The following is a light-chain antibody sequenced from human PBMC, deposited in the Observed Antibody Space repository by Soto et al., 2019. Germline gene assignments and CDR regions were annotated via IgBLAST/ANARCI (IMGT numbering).Light chain of an antibody. CDR1: QSVSSY. Sequence: EIVLTQSPATLSLSPGGRATLSCRASQSVSSYLAWYQQKPGQAPRLLIYDASNRATGIPARFSGSGSGTDFTLTISSLEPEDFAVYYCQQRSNWPQITFGGGTKVEIK. CDR2: DAS. J-gene: IGKJ4*01. CDR3: QQRSNWPQIT. V-gene: IGKV3-11*01.